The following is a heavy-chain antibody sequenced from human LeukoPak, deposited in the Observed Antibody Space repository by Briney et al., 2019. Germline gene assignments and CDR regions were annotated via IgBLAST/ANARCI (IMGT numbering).Heavy chain of an antibody. Sequence: ASVKVSCKASGYTFTGYYMHWVRQAPGQGLEWMGWINPNSGDTNYAQNFQGRVTMTRDTSINTAYMELSSLRSDDTAVYYCARVSNHKGEFDYWGQGTLVTVSS. D-gene: IGHD1-14*01. CDR3: ARVSNHKGEFDY. V-gene: IGHV1-2*02. CDR1: GYTFTGYY. J-gene: IGHJ4*02. CDR2: INPNSGDT.